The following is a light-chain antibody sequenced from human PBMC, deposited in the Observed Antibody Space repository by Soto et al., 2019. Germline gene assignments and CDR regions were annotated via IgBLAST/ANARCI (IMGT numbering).Light chain of an antibody. Sequence: QSVLTQPPSVSAAPGQTVTISCSGSNSNIGHNSVSWYQQLPGTAPKLLISDNDKRPSGIPDRFSGSKSGTSATLGITGLQTGDEADYYCGTWDNSLSSGVFGGGTKVTVL. J-gene: IGLJ3*02. CDR1: NSNIGHNS. CDR3: GTWDNSLSSGV. V-gene: IGLV1-51*01. CDR2: DND.